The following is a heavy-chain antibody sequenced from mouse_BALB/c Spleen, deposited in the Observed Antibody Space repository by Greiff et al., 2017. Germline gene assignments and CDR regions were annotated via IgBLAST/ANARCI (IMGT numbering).Heavy chain of an antibody. J-gene: IGHJ3*01. CDR2: IRNKANGYTT. CDR1: GFTFTDYY. D-gene: IGHD1-1*01. Sequence: EVQLVESGGGLVQPGGSLRLSCATSGFTFTDYYMSWVRQPPGKALEWLGFIRNKANGYTTEYSASVKGRFTISRDNSQSILYLQMNTLRAEDSATYYCARDDYGSSYGAYWGQGTLVTVSA. V-gene: IGHV7-3*02. CDR3: ARDDYGSSYGAY.